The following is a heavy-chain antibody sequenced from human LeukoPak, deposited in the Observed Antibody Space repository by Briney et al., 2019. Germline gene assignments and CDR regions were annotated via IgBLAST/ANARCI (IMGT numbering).Heavy chain of an antibody. J-gene: IGHJ4*02. Sequence: GASVKVSCKASGYTFTGYYMHWVRQAPGQGLEWMGWINPNSGGTNYAQKFQGRVTMTRDTSISTAYMELSRLRSDDTAVYYCASGSGYYDSSAYHHFHYFDYWGQGTLVTVSS. D-gene: IGHD3-22*01. CDR3: ASGSGYYDSSAYHHFHYFDY. CDR2: INPNSGGT. V-gene: IGHV1-2*02. CDR1: GYTFTGYY.